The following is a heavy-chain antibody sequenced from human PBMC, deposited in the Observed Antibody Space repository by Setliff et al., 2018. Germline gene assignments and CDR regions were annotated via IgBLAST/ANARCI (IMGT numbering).Heavy chain of an antibody. V-gene: IGHV5-51*01. Sequence: GESLKISCKGFGYSFTSHRIGWVRQMPGKGLELMGIIYPADSDPRYSPSFQGRVTISVDKSISTAYLQWSSLKASDTAMYYCARRGNGGTLDVWGKGTTVTVSS. CDR2: IYPADSDP. CDR1: GYSFTSHR. D-gene: IGHD2-8*01. CDR3: ARRGNGGTLDV. J-gene: IGHJ6*04.